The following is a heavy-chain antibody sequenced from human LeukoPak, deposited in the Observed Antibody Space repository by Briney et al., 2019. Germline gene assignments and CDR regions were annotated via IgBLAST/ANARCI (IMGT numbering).Heavy chain of an antibody. CDR2: IIPIFGTA. CDR1: GGTFNSYA. Sequence: VASVKVSCKASGGTFNSYAISWVRQAPGQGLEWMGGIIPIFGTANYAQKFQGRVTITTDESTSTAYMELSSLRSEDTAVYYCARDGGSGSYYVYWGQGTLVTVSS. V-gene: IGHV1-69*05. J-gene: IGHJ4*02. D-gene: IGHD1-26*01. CDR3: ARDGGSGSYYVY.